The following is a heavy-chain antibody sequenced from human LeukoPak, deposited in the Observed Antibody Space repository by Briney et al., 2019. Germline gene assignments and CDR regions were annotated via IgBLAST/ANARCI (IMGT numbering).Heavy chain of an antibody. D-gene: IGHD2-2*01. CDR1: GFPFSDYY. CDR2: ISGSGGKI. Sequence: GGSLRLSCVASGFPFSDYYMSWIRQAPGKGLDWVSYISGSGGKIYYADSVKGRFTISRDNAKNSLYLQMNSLRAEDTAVCYCARGFDCSTTSCSCMDVWGQGTTVTVSS. V-gene: IGHV3-11*01. J-gene: IGHJ6*02. CDR3: ARGFDCSTTSCSCMDV.